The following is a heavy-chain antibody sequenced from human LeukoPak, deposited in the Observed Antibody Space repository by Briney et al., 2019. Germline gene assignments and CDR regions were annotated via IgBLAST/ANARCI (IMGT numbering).Heavy chain of an antibody. D-gene: IGHD6-25*01. CDR2: IIPIFGTA. CDR1: GGTFSSYA. V-gene: IGHV1-69*01. J-gene: IGHJ6*02. Sequence: GSSVKASCKASGGTFSSYAISWVRQAPGQGLEWMGGIIPIFGTANYAQKFQGRVTITADESTSTAYMELSSLRSEDTAVYYCARTFSSGRYGMDVWGQGTTVTVSS. CDR3: ARTFSSGRYGMDV.